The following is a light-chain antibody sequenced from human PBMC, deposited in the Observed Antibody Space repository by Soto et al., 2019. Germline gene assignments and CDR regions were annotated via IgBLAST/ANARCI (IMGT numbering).Light chain of an antibody. CDR3: QQYIRWPLT. J-gene: IGKJ4*01. Sequence: EVVLTQSPGTLSLSPGERVTLSCRASQSVASSYLAWYQQKPGRAPRLLFYSASSRATGIPDRFSGSGSGTEFTLTISSLQSEDFAVYYCQQYIRWPLTFGGGTKVEIK. CDR2: SAS. CDR1: QSVASSY. V-gene: IGKV3-20*01.